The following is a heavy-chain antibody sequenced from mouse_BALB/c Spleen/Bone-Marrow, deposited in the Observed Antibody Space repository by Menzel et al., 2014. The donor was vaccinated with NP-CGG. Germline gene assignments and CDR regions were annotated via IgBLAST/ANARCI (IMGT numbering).Heavy chain of an antibody. V-gene: IGHV3-2*02. J-gene: IGHJ2*01. Sequence: EVKLMESGPGLVKPSQSLSLTCTVTGYSITSDYAWNWIRQFPGNKLEWMGYIGYSGSTSYNPSLKSRISITRDTSKNQFSLQLNSVTTEDTATYYCARGRDYFDYWGQGTTLTVSS. CDR3: ARGRDYFDY. CDR1: GYSITSDYA. CDR2: IGYSGST.